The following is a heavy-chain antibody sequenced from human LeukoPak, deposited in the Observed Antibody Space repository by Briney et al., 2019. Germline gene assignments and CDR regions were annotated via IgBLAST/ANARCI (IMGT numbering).Heavy chain of an antibody. CDR2: FDPEDGET. J-gene: IGHJ2*01. V-gene: IGHV1-24*01. Sequence: PGGSLRLSCAASGFTFSSYVMHWVRQAPGKGLEWMGGFDPEDGETIYAQKFQGRVTMTEDTSTDTAYMELSSLRSEDTAVYYCARDDKLGINWYFDLWGRGTLVTVSS. D-gene: IGHD7-27*01. CDR3: ARDDKLGINWYFDL. CDR1: GFTFSSYV.